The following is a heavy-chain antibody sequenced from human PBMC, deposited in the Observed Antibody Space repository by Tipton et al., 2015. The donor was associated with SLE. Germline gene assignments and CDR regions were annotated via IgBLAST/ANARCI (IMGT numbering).Heavy chain of an antibody. CDR1: AFSVSAYH. CDR3: ARGGIWGSYPSPDYFDS. V-gene: IGHV3-53*05. Sequence: SLRLSCAASAFSVSAYHMTWVRQAPGKGLEWVSISYFGGGTAYADSVKGRFTVSRDTSENTVYLQMNSLSPEDTAVYYCARGGIWGSYPSPDYFDSWGQGTLVTVSS. CDR2: SYFGGGT. D-gene: IGHD7-27*01. J-gene: IGHJ4*02.